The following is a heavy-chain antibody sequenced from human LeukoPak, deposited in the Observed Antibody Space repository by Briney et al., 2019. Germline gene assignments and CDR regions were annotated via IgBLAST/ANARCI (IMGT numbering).Heavy chain of an antibody. V-gene: IGHV3-23*01. J-gene: IGHJ4*02. D-gene: IGHD6-19*01. CDR2: ISGSGGRT. Sequence: PGGSLRLSCAASGFTFSSHAMSWVRQAPGKGLEWVSAISGSGGRTDYADSVKGRITISRDNSKNTLYLQMNSLRAEDTAVYYCAKDLVEQWLVLGRAGDYWGQGTLVTVSS. CDR3: AKDLVEQWLVLGRAGDY. CDR1: GFTFSSHA.